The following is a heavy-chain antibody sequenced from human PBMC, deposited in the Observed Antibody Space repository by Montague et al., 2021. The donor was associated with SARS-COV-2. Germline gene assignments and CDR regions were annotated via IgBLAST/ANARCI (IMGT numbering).Heavy chain of an antibody. J-gene: IGHJ4*01. CDR1: GGPFSNYY. CDR2: INHTGST. Sequence: SETLSLTCAVYGGPFSNYYWTWIRQSPGKRLEWIGEINHTGSTTYNPSLKSRVTISVDTSKNQFSLRLTSMTAADTAVFYCASLLPTGVGGRGHFDNWGLGTLVTVSS. CDR3: ASLLPTGVGGRGHFDN. V-gene: IGHV4-34*01. D-gene: IGHD3-3*01.